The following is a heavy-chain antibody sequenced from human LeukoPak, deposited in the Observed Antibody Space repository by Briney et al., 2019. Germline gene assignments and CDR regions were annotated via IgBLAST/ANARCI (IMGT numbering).Heavy chain of an antibody. J-gene: IGHJ3*02. CDR1: GYSFTSYW. CDR3: ARQRRDGYNSAFDI. CDR2: IYPGDSDT. Sequence: RGESLQISCQGSGYSFTSYWIGWVRQLPGKGLEWMGIIYPGDSDTRYSPSFQGQVTISADKSISTAYLQWSSLKASDTAMYYCARQRRDGYNSAFDIWGQGTMVTVSS. D-gene: IGHD5-24*01. V-gene: IGHV5-51*01.